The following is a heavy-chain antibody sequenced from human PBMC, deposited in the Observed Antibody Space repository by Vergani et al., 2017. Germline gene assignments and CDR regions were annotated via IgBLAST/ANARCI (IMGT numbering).Heavy chain of an antibody. Sequence: EVQLVQSGAEVKKPGESLKISCKGSGYIFTSYWIGGVRQMPGKGLGWMGIIYPGDSNTRYSPSVQGQVTISADKSISTAYLQWSSLKASNTAMYYGARRQSSSWYGYAFDIWGQGTMVTVSS. CDR3: ARRQSSSWYGYAFDI. D-gene: IGHD6-13*01. CDR2: IYPGDSNT. V-gene: IGHV5-51*03. J-gene: IGHJ3*02. CDR1: GYIFTSYW.